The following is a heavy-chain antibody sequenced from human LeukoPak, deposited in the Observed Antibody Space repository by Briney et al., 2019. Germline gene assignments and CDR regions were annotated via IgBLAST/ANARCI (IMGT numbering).Heavy chain of an antibody. D-gene: IGHD1-26*01. CDR1: GGSISSYY. V-gene: IGHV4-59*08. Sequence: TAETLSLTCTVSGGSISSYYWNWIRQPPGKGREGIGYIYYIGSTNYNPSLNSRVTISVDTSKNQFPLQLSSVPAADTAVYYCARRDPRSGSYLYYFDHWGQGTLVTVSS. CDR3: ARRDPRSGSYLYYFDH. CDR2: IYYIGST. J-gene: IGHJ4*02.